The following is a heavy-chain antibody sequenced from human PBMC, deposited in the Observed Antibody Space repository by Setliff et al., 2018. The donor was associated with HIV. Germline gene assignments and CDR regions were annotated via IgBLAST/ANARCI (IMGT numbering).Heavy chain of an antibody. Sequence: WASVKVSCKASGYTFTAYYMHWVRQAPGQGLEWMGRINPNSGGTNYAQKSQGRVTMTRDTSISTAYMELSRLRSDDTAVYYCASKVYCTNGVCLDAFDIWGQGTMVTVSS. CDR1: GYTFTAYY. D-gene: IGHD2-8*01. CDR3: ASKVYCTNGVCLDAFDI. J-gene: IGHJ3*02. CDR2: INPNSGGT. V-gene: IGHV1-2*06.